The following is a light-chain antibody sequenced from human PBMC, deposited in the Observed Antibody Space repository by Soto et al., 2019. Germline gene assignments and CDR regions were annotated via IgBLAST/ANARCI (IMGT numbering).Light chain of an antibody. Sequence: EVVLTQSPGTLSLSSGERATLSCRASQTVSSNYLAWCQQRPGQAPRLLIYGASNRATGIPDRFSGSGSGTDSTLTIRRLEPEDFAVYYCQQYGSPGTFGQGTKVDIK. CDR2: GAS. V-gene: IGKV3-20*01. CDR1: QTVSSNY. CDR3: QQYGSPGT. J-gene: IGKJ1*01.